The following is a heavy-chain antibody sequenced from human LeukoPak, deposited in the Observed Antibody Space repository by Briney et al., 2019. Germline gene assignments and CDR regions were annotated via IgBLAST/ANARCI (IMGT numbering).Heavy chain of an antibody. J-gene: IGHJ4*02. CDR2: ISSSGSTI. CDR1: GFTFSDYY. Sequence: GGSLRLSRAASGFTFSDYYMSWIRQAPGKGLEWVSYISSSGSTIYYADSVKGRFTISRDNAKNSLYLQMNSLRAEDTAVYYCARGPYYYDSSGYYYRGAFDYWGQGTLVTVSS. D-gene: IGHD3-22*01. V-gene: IGHV3-11*01. CDR3: ARGPYYYDSSGYYYRGAFDY.